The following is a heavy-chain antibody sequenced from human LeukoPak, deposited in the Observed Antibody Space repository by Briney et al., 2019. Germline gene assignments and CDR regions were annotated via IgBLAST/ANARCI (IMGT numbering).Heavy chain of an antibody. CDR1: GFTFSSYA. CDR3: AKDLGYSYGYLFDY. D-gene: IGHD5-18*01. J-gene: IGHJ4*02. CDR2: ISYDGSNK. Sequence: PGGSLRLSCAASGFTFSSYAMHWVRQAPGKGLEWVAVISYDGSNKYYADSVKGRFTISRDNSKNTLYLQMNSLRAEDTAVYYCAKDLGYSYGYLFDYWGQGTLVTVSS. V-gene: IGHV3-30*04.